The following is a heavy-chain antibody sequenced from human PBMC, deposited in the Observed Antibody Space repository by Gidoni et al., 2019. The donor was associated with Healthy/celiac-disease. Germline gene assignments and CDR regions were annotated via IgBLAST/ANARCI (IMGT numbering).Heavy chain of an antibody. J-gene: IGHJ5*02. CDR1: GFIFIIYS. Sequence: EVQLVVSGGGLVLPGGSLRLSCAASGFIFIIYSMNWVRLAPGKGLECVSYSSSSSSTIYYADSVKGRFAISRDNAKNSLYLQMNSLRDEDTAVYYCARTGRITMVRGVIAVEVRGAAEFDPWGQGTLVTVSS. V-gene: IGHV3-48*02. CDR2: SSSSSSTI. CDR3: ARTGRITMVRGVIAVEVRGAAEFDP. D-gene: IGHD3-10*01.